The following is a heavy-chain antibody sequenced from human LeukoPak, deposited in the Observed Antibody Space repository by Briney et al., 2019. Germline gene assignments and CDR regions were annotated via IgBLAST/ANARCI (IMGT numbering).Heavy chain of an antibody. Sequence: ASVKVSCKASGYTFTSYYMHWVRQAPGQGLEWMGIINPSGGSTSYAQKFQGRVTMTRDTSTSTVYMELSSLRSEDTAVYYCARSSRDGYNYGSYYYGMDVWGQGTTVTVSS. CDR3: ARSSRDGYNYGSYYYGMDV. J-gene: IGHJ6*02. CDR1: GYTFTSYY. CDR2: INPSGGST. D-gene: IGHD5-24*01. V-gene: IGHV1-46*01.